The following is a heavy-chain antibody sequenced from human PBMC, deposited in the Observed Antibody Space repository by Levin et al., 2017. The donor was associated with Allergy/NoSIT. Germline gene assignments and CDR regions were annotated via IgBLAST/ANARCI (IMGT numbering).Heavy chain of an antibody. D-gene: IGHD2-15*01. CDR3: ARDRGALGYCSSSSCRHYGMDV. CDR1: GFTFSSYT. CDR2: ISTSSSYI. Sequence: GGSLRLSCAASGFTFSSYTMNWVRQAPGKGLEWVSSISTSSSYIYYADSVKGRFIISRDNAKNSLYLQMNSLRAEDTAVYYCARDRGALGYCSSSSCRHYGMDVWGQGTTVTVSS. J-gene: IGHJ6*02. V-gene: IGHV3-21*06.